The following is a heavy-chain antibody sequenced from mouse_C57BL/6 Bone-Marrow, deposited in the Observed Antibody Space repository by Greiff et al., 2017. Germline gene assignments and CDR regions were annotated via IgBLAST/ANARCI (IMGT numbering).Heavy chain of an antibody. J-gene: IGHJ1*03. CDR1: GFSFNTYA. CDR3: VRHSYYFDV. Sequence: EVPLVESGGGLVQPKGSLKLSCAASGFSFNTYALNWVRQAPGKGLEWVARIRSKSNNYATYYADSVKDRFTISRDDSESMLYLQMNNLKTEDTAMYYCVRHSYYFDVWGTGTTVTVSS. V-gene: IGHV10-1*01. CDR2: IRSKSNNYAT.